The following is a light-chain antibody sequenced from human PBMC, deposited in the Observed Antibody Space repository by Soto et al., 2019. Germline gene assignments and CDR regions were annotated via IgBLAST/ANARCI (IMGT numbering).Light chain of an antibody. V-gene: IGKV3-20*01. CDR2: GAS. CDR3: QKYGSSPYT. Sequence: EIVLTQSPGTLSLSPGERATLSCRASQSVSSSYLAWYQQKPGQAPRLLIYGASSRATGIPDRFSGSGSGTDFTLTISRLEPEDFAVYYCQKYGSSPYTFGQGPKREIK. J-gene: IGKJ2*01. CDR1: QSVSSSY.